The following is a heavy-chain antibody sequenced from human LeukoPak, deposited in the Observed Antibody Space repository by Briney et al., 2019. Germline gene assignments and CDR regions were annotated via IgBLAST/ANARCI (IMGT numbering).Heavy chain of an antibody. V-gene: IGHV4-38-2*02. Sequence: SETLSLTCTVSGYSISSGYYWRWIRQPPGKGLEWIGSIYHSGSTYYNPSLKSRVTISVDTSKNQFSLKLSSVTAADTAVYYCARNEYPRSYCSSTSCYTMDYWGQGTLVTVSS. CDR2: IYHSGST. CDR3: ARNEYPRSYCSSTSCYTMDY. J-gene: IGHJ4*02. D-gene: IGHD2-2*02. CDR1: GYSISSGYY.